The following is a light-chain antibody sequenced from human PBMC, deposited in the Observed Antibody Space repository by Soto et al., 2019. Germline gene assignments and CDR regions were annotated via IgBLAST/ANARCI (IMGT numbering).Light chain of an antibody. CDR3: QQYNSAPPT. Sequence: DIQKTQSPSSPSASVGDRVTITCRASQGINNNLAWYQQKPGRVPKLLIYAASTLYSGVPSRFSGSGSGTDFTLTINSLQPEHVATYSCQQYNSAPPTFGQGTKVEIK. V-gene: IGKV1-27*01. J-gene: IGKJ1*01. CDR2: AAS. CDR1: QGINNN.